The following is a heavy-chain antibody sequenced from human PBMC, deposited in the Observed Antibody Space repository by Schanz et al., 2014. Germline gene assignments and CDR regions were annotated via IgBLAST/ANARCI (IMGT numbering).Heavy chain of an antibody. CDR3: AGAFDSSGYYFDY. D-gene: IGHD3-22*01. CDR2: ISAYNGHT. Sequence: QVQLVQSGAEVKKPGASVKVSCKASGYTFTSYGISWVRQAPGQGLEWMGWISAYNGHTDYAQKLQGRVTVTSDTSTSTVYMELSGLRSEDTAVYYCAGAFDSSGYYFDYWGQGTLVTVSS. V-gene: IGHV1-18*01. J-gene: IGHJ4*02. CDR1: GYTFTSYG.